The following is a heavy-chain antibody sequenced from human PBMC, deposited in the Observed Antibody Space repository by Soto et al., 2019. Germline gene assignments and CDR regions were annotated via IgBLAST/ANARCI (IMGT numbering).Heavy chain of an antibody. CDR3: GRDAGRRFDY. J-gene: IGHJ4*02. CDR2: MNRDGSEK. D-gene: IGHD6-13*01. CDR1: GFTFSSYW. Sequence: EGQLVESGGGLVQPGGSLRLSCAASGFTFSSYWMTWARQAPGKGLEWVASMNRDGSEKRYVDSVEGRFTISRDNAKNSLFLQMNSLSPDDTAVYYCGRDAGRRFDYWGQGSLVTVSS. V-gene: IGHV3-7*01.